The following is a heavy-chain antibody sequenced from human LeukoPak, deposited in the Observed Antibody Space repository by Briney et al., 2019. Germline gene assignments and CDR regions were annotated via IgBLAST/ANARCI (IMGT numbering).Heavy chain of an antibody. CDR2: ISSGSRYI. V-gene: IGHV3-21*03. CDR1: GFTFSTYS. CDR3: TTETMIALDYYYGMDV. D-gene: IGHD3-22*01. Sequence: PGGSLRLSCAASGFTFSTYSMNWVRQAPGKGLEWVSSISSGSRYIYYADSVKGRFTISRDNAKNSLYLQMNSLRAEDTAVYYCTTETMIALDYYYGMDVWGQGTTVTVSS. J-gene: IGHJ6*02.